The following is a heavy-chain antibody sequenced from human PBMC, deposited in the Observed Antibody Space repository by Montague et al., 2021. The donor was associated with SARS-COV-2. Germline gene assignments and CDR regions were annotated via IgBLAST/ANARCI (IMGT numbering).Heavy chain of an antibody. Sequence: SLRLSCAASGFTFSTYPMHWVRQAPGKGLEWLAVISYDGSKKDYADSAKGRFTISRDNSENMLYLQMNSLRAEDTAVYYCAKEQYSSSWSDFDYWGQGTVVTVSS. J-gene: IGHJ4*02. CDR1: GFTFSTYP. V-gene: IGHV3-30*04. D-gene: IGHD6-13*01. CDR3: AKEQYSSSWSDFDY. CDR2: ISYDGSKK.